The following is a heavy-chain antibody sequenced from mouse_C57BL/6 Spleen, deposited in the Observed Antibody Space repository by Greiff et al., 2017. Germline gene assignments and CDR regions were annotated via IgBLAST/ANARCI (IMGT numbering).Heavy chain of an antibody. CDR1: GYAFSSYW. V-gene: IGHV1-80*01. CDR2: IYPGDGDT. Sequence: VKLVESGAELVKPGASVKISCKASGYAFSSYWMNWVKQRPGKGLEWIGQIYPGDGDTNYNGKFKGKATLTADKSSSTAYMQLSSLTSEDSAVYFCARAYGSSFWDYWGQGTSVTVSS. D-gene: IGHD1-1*01. J-gene: IGHJ4*01. CDR3: ARAYGSSFWDY.